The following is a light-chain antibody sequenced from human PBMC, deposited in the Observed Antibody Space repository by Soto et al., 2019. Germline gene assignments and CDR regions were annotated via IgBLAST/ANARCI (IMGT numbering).Light chain of an antibody. CDR1: SSDVGGYNF. J-gene: IGLJ1*01. V-gene: IGLV2-8*01. CDR2: EVG. CDR3: SSYAGSNNFDV. Sequence: QSALTQPPSASGSPGQSVTISCTGTSSDVGGYNFVSWYQHLPGKDPKLIIYEVGKRTSGVPDRFSGSKSGNTASLTVSGLQAEDEADYYCSSYAGSNNFDVFGTGTKLTVL.